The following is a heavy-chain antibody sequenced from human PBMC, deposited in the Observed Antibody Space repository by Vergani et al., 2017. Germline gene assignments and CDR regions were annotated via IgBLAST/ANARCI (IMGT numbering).Heavy chain of an antibody. CDR3: AKDGGSYLDY. CDR1: GFTFDDYA. D-gene: IGHD1-26*01. J-gene: IGHJ4*02. Sequence: EVQLVESGGGLVQPGRSLRLSCAASGFTFDDYAMHWVRQAPGKGLEWVSGISWNSGSIGYADSVKGRFTISRDNAKNSLYLQMNSLRAEDTAVYYCAKDGGSYLDYWGQGTLVTVSS. CDR2: ISWNSGSI. V-gene: IGHV3-9*01.